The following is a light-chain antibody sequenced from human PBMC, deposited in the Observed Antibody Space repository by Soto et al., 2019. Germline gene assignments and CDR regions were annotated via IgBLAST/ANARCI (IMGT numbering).Light chain of an antibody. CDR1: QSISSW. Sequence: DIQMTQSPSTLSASVGDRVTITCRASQSISSWLAWYQQKPGKAPKLLIYMASSLESGVPSRFSGSGSGTEFTLPIISMQTDDFATYYCQQYNSYPCTLGQGTKVEIK. V-gene: IGKV1-5*03. J-gene: IGKJ1*01. CDR3: QQYNSYPCT. CDR2: MAS.